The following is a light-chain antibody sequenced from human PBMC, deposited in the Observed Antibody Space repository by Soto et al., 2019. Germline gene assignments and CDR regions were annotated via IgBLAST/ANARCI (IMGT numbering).Light chain of an antibody. CDR3: QQHSHSTPWT. Sequence: EVVLTQSPATLSLSPGERATLSCRASENVRTFVDWYQQKPGQAPRLLIYGASNRATGIPARFSGSGSGTDFTLTISDLEPEDFAVYYCQQHSHSTPWTFGQGTSVE. J-gene: IGKJ1*01. V-gene: IGKV3-11*01. CDR2: GAS. CDR1: ENVRTF.